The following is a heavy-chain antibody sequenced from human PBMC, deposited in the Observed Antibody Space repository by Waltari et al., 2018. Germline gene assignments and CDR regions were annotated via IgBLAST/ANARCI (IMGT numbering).Heavy chain of an antibody. CDR2: ISDSGTT. CDR3: AREADSGIDWYHDY. CDR1: DFSISSGFY. Sequence: QMQESGPGLVKPSETLSLMCSVSDFSISSGFYWGWLRQSPGKGLEWIGSISDSGTTSSNPSLQSRVTISIATSKNQFSLKLGSVTAADTAVFYCAREADSGIDWYHDYWGQGILVTVSS. V-gene: IGHV4-38-2*02. J-gene: IGHJ4*02. D-gene: IGHD3-9*01.